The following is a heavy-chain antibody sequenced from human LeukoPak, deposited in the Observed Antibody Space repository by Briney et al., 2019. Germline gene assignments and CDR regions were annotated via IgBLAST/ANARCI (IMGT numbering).Heavy chain of an antibody. CDR1: GFTFSSYA. CDR2: ISYDGSNK. V-gene: IGHV3-30*04. Sequence: GRSLRLSCAASGFTFSSYAMHWVRQAPGKGLEWVAVISYDGSNKYYADSVKGRFTISRDNSKNTLYLQMNSLRAEDTAVYYCAKGHPSGSTGGFLGYSVKSYYFDYWGQGTLVTVSS. J-gene: IGHJ4*02. CDR3: AKGHPSGSTGGFLGYSVKSYYFDY. D-gene: IGHD6-13*01.